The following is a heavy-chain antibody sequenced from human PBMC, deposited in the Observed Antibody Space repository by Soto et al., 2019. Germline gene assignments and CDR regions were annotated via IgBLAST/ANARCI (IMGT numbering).Heavy chain of an antibody. V-gene: IGHV4-31*03. D-gene: IGHD3-10*01. Sequence: KTSETLSLTCTVSGGSISSGCYYWSWIRQHPGKGLEWIGYIYYSGSTYYNPSLKSRVTISVDTSKNQFSLKLSSVTAADTAVYYCARDGATMVRGGNGMDVWGQGTTVTV. CDR1: GGSISSGCYY. CDR2: IYYSGST. J-gene: IGHJ6*02. CDR3: ARDGATMVRGGNGMDV.